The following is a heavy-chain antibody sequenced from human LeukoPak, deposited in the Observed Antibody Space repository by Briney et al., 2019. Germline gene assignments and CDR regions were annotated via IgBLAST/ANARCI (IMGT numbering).Heavy chain of an antibody. Sequence: GGSLRLSCAASGFTFSDYYISWIRQAPGKGLEWVSDISPSGDIISYADSVKGRFIISRDYAKESLHLQMNSLRVEDSAVYYCARETVAGTIDYWGQGTQVTVSS. D-gene: IGHD6-19*01. CDR3: ARETVAGTIDY. CDR1: GFTFSDYY. J-gene: IGHJ4*02. CDR2: ISPSGDII. V-gene: IGHV3-11*01.